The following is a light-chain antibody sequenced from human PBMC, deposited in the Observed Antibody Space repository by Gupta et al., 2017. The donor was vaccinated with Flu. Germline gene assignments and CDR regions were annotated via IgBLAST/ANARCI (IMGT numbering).Light chain of an antibody. CDR3: RQAHQTPLI. CDR2: LAA. V-gene: IGKV2-28*01. J-gene: IGKJ1*01. Sequence: VMTPSPLALSVTPGEAASFSCRSSQSLLHINGYNELDWYLQKPGQPPQLLIFLAANRASGVPDRCSGSGAGTTVTRNISRVEADDVGIEYCRQAHQTPLIFGQGTKVEMK. CDR1: QSLLHINGYNE.